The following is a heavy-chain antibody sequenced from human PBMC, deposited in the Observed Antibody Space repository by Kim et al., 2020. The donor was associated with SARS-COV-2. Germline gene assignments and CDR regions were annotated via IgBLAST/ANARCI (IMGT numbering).Heavy chain of an antibody. Sequence: GGSLRLSCAASGFTFSTHVMSWVRQAPGKGLEWVSGISGSGGRRQYADSVKGRFTISRDNSKDMLYLQMDSLRAEDTAVYYCAHDLEEDDSWLWSWGQGT. CDR1: GFTFSTHV. D-gene: IGHD4-4*01. J-gene: IGHJ5*02. V-gene: IGHV3-23*01. CDR3: AHDLEEDDSWLWS. CDR2: ISGSGGRR.